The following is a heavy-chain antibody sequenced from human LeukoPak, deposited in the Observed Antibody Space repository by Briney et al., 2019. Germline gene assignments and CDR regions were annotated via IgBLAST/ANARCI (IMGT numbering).Heavy chain of an antibody. CDR1: GGTFRSNA. CDR3: ARESAGYCSSTSCYRDAFDI. D-gene: IGHD2-2*03. V-gene: IGHV1-69*13. CDR2: IIPIFGTA. Sequence: SVKVSCKAAGGTFRSNAISWVRQAPGQGREWMGGIIPIFGTANYAQKFQGRVTFTADESRSIAYMELSSLRSEETAVYYCARESAGYCSSTSCYRDAFDIWGQGTMVTVSS. J-gene: IGHJ3*02.